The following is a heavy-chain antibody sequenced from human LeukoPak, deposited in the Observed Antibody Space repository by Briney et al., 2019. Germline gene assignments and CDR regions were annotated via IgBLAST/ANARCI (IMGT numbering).Heavy chain of an antibody. CDR1: GFTFSSYT. J-gene: IGHJ3*02. V-gene: IGHV3-53*01. Sequence: LPGGSLRLFCAVSGFTFSSYTMNWVRQAPGKGLEWVSVIYSGGSTYYADSVKGRFTISRDNSKNTLYLQMNSLRAEDTAVYYCASLFLRPQDAFDIWGQGTMVTVSS. CDR2: IYSGGST. CDR3: ASLFLRPQDAFDI. D-gene: IGHD5-12*01.